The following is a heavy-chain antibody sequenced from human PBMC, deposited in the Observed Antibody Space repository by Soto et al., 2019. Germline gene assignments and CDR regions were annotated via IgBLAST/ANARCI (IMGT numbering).Heavy chain of an antibody. V-gene: IGHV4-59*01. CDR1: GGSISSYY. Sequence: KPSETLSLTCTVSGGSISSYYWSWIRQPPGKGLEWIGYIYYSGSTNYNPSLKSRVTISVDTSKNQFSLKLSSVTAADTAVYYCARLGGVGYDRQWLYYYGMDVWGQGTTVTVSS. J-gene: IGHJ6*02. CDR3: ARLGGVGYDRQWLYYYGMDV. CDR2: IYYSGST. D-gene: IGHD6-19*01.